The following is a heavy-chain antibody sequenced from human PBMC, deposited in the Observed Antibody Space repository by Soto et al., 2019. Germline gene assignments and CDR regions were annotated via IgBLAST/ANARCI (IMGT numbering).Heavy chain of an antibody. CDR2: MNPNSGNT. V-gene: IGHV1-8*01. CDR3: ARALPDYGDYSFDY. CDR1: GYTFTSYD. D-gene: IGHD4-17*01. Sequence: ASVKVSCKASGYTFTSYDINWVRQATGQGLEWMGWMNPNSGNTGYAQKFQGRVTMTRNTSISTAYMELSSLRSEDTAVYYCARALPDYGDYSFDYWAKGTRVPFSS. J-gene: IGHJ4*02.